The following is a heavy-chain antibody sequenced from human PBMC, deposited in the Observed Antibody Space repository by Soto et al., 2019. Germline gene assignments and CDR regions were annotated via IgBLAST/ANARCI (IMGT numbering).Heavy chain of an antibody. CDR1: GFTLDSYA. CDR2: RSGSADGT. V-gene: IGHV3-23*01. Sequence: EVKLLESGGGLAQPGGSLRLSCVGSGFTLDSYAISWVRQAPGKGLQWISARSGSADGTDYAHSVKGRFTISRDNSRNTVHLQMDSLRVEDTALYYCAKDTVGGYSFWSGYYSDGLDVWGQGTMVTVSS. CDR3: AKDTVGGYSFWSGYYSDGLDV. J-gene: IGHJ3*01. D-gene: IGHD3-3*01.